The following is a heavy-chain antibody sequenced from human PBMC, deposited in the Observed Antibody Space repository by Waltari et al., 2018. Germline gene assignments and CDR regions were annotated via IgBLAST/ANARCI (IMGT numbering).Heavy chain of an antibody. CDR3: ARLDDHELDY. V-gene: IGHV5-51*03. J-gene: IGHJ4*02. CDR2: IYPGDSDA. Sequence: EVQLVQSGPDVKKQGESLNITCKASGYRCSIHWIGWVRQRPGKGLEWLGIIYPGDSDARYTPSFQGQVTFSVDRSINTAYLHWSSLRASDTAMYFCARLDDHELDYWGQGTLVSVSS. CDR1: GYRCSIHW.